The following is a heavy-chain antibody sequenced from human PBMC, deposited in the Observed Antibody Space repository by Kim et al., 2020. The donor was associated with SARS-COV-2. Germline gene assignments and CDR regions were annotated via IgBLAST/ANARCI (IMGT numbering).Heavy chain of an antibody. J-gene: IGHJ4*02. CDR1: GYMFTSYG. Sequence: ASVKVSCKACGYMFTSYGFSWVRQAPGQGLEWLGWISARDGNTKYGQKVQGRVIMTTDTSTNTAYMELWNLRSDDTAMYYCARGAYGDVSFDYWGQGTLV. CDR3: ARGAYGDVSFDY. D-gene: IGHD4-17*01. CDR2: ISARDGNT. V-gene: IGHV1-18*04.